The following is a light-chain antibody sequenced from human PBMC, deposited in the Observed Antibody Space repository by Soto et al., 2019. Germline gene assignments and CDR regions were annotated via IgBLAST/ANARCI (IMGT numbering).Light chain of an antibody. CDR2: EVT. CDR3: SSYAGSGTFYV. V-gene: IGLV2-23*02. CDR1: SSDLGSYDL. Sequence: QSALTQPVSVSGSPGQSITISCTGTSSDLGSYDLVSWYQQHPGKAPKLMVYEVTKRPSGVSNRFSGSKSGNTASLTISGLQAEDDSDYSCSSYAGSGTFYVFGSGTNVTVL. J-gene: IGLJ1*01.